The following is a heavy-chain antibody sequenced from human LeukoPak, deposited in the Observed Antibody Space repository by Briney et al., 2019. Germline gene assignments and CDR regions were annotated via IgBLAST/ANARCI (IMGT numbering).Heavy chain of an antibody. CDR1: GFTVSSNY. Sequence: PGGSLRLSCAASGFTVSSNYMSWVRQAPGKGLEWVSVIYSGGSTYYADSVKGRFTISRDNSKNTLYLQMNSLRAEDTAVYYCARGFIAAAGPPYFDYWGQGTLVTVSS. D-gene: IGHD6-13*01. J-gene: IGHJ4*02. CDR3: ARGFIAAAGPPYFDY. V-gene: IGHV3-53*01. CDR2: IYSGGST.